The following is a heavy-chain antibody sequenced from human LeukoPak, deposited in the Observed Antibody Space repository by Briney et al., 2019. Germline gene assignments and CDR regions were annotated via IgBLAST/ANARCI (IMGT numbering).Heavy chain of an antibody. CDR1: GFTFSSYA. CDR2: ISGSGGST. Sequence: GGSLRLSCAASGFTFSSYAMSWVRQAPGKGLEWVSAISGSGGSTYYADSVKGRFTISRDDSKNTLYLLMNSLRGDDAAVYYCARGISTSGWLDYWGQGTLVTVSS. J-gene: IGHJ4*02. CDR3: ARGISTSGWLDY. D-gene: IGHD6-19*01. V-gene: IGHV3-23*01.